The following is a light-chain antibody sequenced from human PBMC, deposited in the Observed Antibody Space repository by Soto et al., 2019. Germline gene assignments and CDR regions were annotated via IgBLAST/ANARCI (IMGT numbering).Light chain of an antibody. J-gene: IGKJ1*01. Sequence: DIVLTQSPGALSFSPGERATLSCRASQSVSSSYLAWYQQKPGQAPRLLIYGASSRATGIPDRFSGSGSGKDLTLTISRLEPEDFAVYHFQQYGSSHGTFGQGTKVDIX. CDR1: QSVSSSY. CDR3: QQYGSSHGT. V-gene: IGKV3-20*01. CDR2: GAS.